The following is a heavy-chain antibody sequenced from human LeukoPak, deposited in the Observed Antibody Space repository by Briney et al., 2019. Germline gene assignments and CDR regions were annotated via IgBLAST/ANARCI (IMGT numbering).Heavy chain of an antibody. J-gene: IGHJ4*02. Sequence: PGGSLRLSCAAPGFTFDDYGMSWVRQAPGKGLEWVSGINWNGGSTGYADSVKGRFTISRDNAKNSLYLQMNSLRAEDTALYYCVVPSAISPGYWGQGTLVTVSS. CDR3: VVPSAISPGY. D-gene: IGHD2-2*01. CDR1: GFTFDDYG. V-gene: IGHV3-20*04. CDR2: INWNGGST.